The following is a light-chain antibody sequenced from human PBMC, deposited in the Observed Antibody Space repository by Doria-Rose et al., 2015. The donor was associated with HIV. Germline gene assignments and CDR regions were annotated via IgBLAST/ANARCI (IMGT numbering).Light chain of an antibody. V-gene: IGKV4-1*01. Sequence: EIALTQSPGSLGMTLGERATLTCQSNLSLLYTSQNNLAWYQPKPGQPPKLLIYWASTRQSGVPARFSGSGSGTDFTLTISSLEAEDVAVYYCQQYYDTPSFGPGTTVDIK. CDR1: LSLLYTSQNN. CDR3: QQYYDTPS. J-gene: IGKJ3*01. CDR2: WAS.